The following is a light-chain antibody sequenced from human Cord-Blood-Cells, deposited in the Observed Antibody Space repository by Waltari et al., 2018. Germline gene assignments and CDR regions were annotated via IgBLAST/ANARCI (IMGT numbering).Light chain of an antibody. V-gene: IGLV2-23*01. CDR2: EGS. CDR1: SSDVGSYNL. J-gene: IGLJ1*01. CDR3: CSYAGSSTYV. Sequence: QSALTQPASLSGSPGQSIPISCTGTSSDVGSYNLVSWYQQHPGKAPKPMIYEGSKRPSGVYTRFSGSKSGNTASLTISGLQAEDEADYYCCSYAGSSTYVFGTGTKVTVL.